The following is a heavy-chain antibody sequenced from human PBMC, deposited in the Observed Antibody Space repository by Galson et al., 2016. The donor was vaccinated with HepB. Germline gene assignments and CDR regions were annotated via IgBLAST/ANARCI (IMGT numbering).Heavy chain of an antibody. CDR3: ARGGIALDENLYYYNFGLDV. V-gene: IGHV3-30*03. CDR2: ISYAGLEK. Sequence: SLRLSCAVSGFTFTNYGMHWVRQVPGMGLEWLATISYAGLEKYYADSVRGRFTVSRDTSKNMLFLQMVSLTPNDTAVYFCARGGIALDENLYYYNFGLDVWGQGTTVVVSS. CDR1: GFTFTNYG. J-gene: IGHJ6*02. D-gene: IGHD3-16*01.